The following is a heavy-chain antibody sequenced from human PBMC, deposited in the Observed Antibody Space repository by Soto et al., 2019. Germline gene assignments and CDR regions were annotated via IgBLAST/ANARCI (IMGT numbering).Heavy chain of an antibody. CDR1: GGSISSSSYY. D-gene: IGHD2-2*01. J-gene: IGHJ5*02. Sequence: PSETLSLTCTVSGGSISSSSYYWGWIRQPPGKGLEWIGSIYYSGSTYYNPSLKSRVTISINTSKNQMSLELTSVTAADTAVYYCARHRGPYASSWFDAWGQGTLVIVSS. CDR3: ARHRGPYASSWFDA. V-gene: IGHV4-39*01. CDR2: IYYSGST.